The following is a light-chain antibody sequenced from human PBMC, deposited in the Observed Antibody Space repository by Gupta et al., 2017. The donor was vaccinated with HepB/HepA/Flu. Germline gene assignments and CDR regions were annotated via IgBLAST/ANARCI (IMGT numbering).Light chain of an antibody. CDR1: QSLLHSNGYNF. CDR2: LGS. V-gene: IGKV2-28*01. CDR3: RQGLQTPLT. Sequence: DIVMTQSPRSLPVTPGEPASISCRPSQSLLHSNGYNFLDWYLQKPGQSPQLLIYLGSSRASGVPDRFSGSGSGTDFTLKISRVEAEDVGVYYCRQGLQTPLTFGGGTKVEIK. J-gene: IGKJ4*01.